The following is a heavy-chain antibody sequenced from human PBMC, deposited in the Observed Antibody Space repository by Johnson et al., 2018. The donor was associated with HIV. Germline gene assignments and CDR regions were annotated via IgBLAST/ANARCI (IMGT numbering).Heavy chain of an antibody. CDR3: ARFEYSSSSDPVEDEVNAFDI. D-gene: IGHD6-6*01. J-gene: IGHJ3*02. V-gene: IGHV3-66*02. Sequence: VQLVESGGGLVQPGGSLRVSCAAPGFTVSSNYMSWVRQAPGKGLEWVSVIYSGGSTYYADSVKGRFTISRDNSKNTLYLQMNSLRVEDTAVYYCARFEYSSSSDPVEDEVNAFDIWGQGTMVTVSS. CDR1: GFTVSSNY. CDR2: IYSGGST.